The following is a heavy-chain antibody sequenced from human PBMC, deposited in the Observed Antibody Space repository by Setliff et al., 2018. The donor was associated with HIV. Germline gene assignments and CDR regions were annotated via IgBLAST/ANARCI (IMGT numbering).Heavy chain of an antibody. V-gene: IGHV1-2*06. CDR2: INPNSGGT. Sequence: AASVKVSCKASGYTFTGYYMHWVRQAPGQGLEWMGRINPNSGGTNYAQKFQGRVTMTRDTSISTAYMELSRLRSDDTAVYYCARDRSSYGWGVYYWGQGTLVTVPS. J-gene: IGHJ4*02. CDR1: GYTFTGYY. D-gene: IGHD2-8*01. CDR3: ARDRSSYGWGVYY.